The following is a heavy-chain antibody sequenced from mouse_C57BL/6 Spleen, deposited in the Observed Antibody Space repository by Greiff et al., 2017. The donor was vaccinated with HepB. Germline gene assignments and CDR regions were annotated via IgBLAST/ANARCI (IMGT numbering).Heavy chain of an antibody. CDR1: GYTFTSYW. J-gene: IGHJ1*03. Sequence: VQLQQPGAELVRPGTSVKLSCKASGYTFTSYWMHWVKQRPGQGLEWIGVIDPSDSYTNYNQKFKGKATLTVDTSSSTAYMQLSSLTSEDSAVYYCARGYDRYFDVWGTGTTVTVSS. CDR3: ARGYDRYFDV. V-gene: IGHV1-59*01. CDR2: IDPSDSYT. D-gene: IGHD2-2*01.